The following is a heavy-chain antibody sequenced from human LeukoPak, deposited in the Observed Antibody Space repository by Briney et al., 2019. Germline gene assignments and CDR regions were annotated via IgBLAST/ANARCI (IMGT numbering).Heavy chain of an antibody. Sequence: SETLSLTCAVYGGSSSGFYWSWIRQPPGKGLEWIGEINHSGSPNYNPSLKSRVTISVDTSKNKFSLRLSSVTAADTAVYYCARGRGRYYGMDVWGQGTTVTVSS. J-gene: IGHJ6*02. CDR2: INHSGSP. V-gene: IGHV4-34*01. CDR1: GGSSSGFY. D-gene: IGHD3-10*01. CDR3: ARGRGRYYGMDV.